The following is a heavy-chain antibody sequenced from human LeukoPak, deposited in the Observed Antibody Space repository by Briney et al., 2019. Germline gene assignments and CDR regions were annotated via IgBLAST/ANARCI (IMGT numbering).Heavy chain of an antibody. Sequence: GGSLRLSCAASGFTFSRYWMHWVRQAPGKGLEWVSAISGSGGSTYYADSVKGRFTISRDNSKNTLYLQMNSLGAEDTAVYYCAKDFFARYYDSSGYFYWGQGTLVTVSS. V-gene: IGHV3-23*01. J-gene: IGHJ4*02. D-gene: IGHD3-22*01. CDR3: AKDFFARYYDSSGYFY. CDR1: GFTFSRYW. CDR2: ISGSGGST.